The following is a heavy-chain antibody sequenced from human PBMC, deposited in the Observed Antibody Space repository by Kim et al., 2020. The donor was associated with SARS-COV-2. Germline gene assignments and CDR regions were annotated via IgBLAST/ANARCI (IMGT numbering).Heavy chain of an antibody. D-gene: IGHD6-19*01. CDR2: ISSDGVYE. V-gene: IGHV3-30*03. CDR1: RFTFSSFG. Sequence: GGSLRLSCVGSRFTFSSFGMYWVRQAPGKGLEWVAAISSDGVYEHYAGSVKGRFTISRDNSMNTVSLQMDSLRVEDTALYYCATRLDPRGGLDVWGQGTTVTVSS. J-gene: IGHJ6*02. CDR3: ATRLDPRGGLDV.